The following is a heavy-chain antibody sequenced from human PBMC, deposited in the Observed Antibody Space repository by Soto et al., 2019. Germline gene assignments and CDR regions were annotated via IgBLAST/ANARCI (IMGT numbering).Heavy chain of an antibody. D-gene: IGHD5-12*01. CDR2: IYYSGST. CDR3: ARVRGGGTSDGYRQLWDYFDY. V-gene: IGHV4-31*03. CDR1: GGSISSRGCY. Sequence: PSETLPLSCPVSGGSISSRGCYWSWILQHPAKGLDLIGYIYYSGSTYYNPSLKSRVTISVDTSKNQFSLKLSSVTAADKAVYYCARVRGGGTSDGYRQLWDYFDYWGQGTLVTVSS. J-gene: IGHJ4*02.